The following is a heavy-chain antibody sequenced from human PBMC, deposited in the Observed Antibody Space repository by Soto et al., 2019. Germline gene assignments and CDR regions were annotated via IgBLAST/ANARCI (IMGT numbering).Heavy chain of an antibody. V-gene: IGHV3-30*18. CDR1: GFTFSSYG. CDR2: ISYDGSNK. Sequence: QVQLVESGGGVVQPGRSLRLSCAASGFTFSSYGMHWVRQAPGKGLEWVAVISYDGSNKYYADSVKGRFTISRDYSKNTLYLQMNSRRAEDTAVYSCAKDLVVVPAAMSRIFDYWGQGTLVTVSS. D-gene: IGHD2-2*01. J-gene: IGHJ4*02. CDR3: AKDLVVVPAAMSRIFDY.